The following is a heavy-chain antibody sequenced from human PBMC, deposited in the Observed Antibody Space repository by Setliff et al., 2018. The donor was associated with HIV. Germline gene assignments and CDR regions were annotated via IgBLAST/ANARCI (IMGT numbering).Heavy chain of an antibody. CDR3: ARVPVAGANWFDP. Sequence: RDPPGERLEWIGSVSQGGSTYYNPSRKSRITISVDRSKNLFSLKLISVSSADQGVYYCARVPVAGANWFDPWGLGTLVTVSS. J-gene: IGHJ5*02. CDR2: VSQGGST. V-gene: IGHV4-38-2*02. D-gene: IGHD2-21*01.